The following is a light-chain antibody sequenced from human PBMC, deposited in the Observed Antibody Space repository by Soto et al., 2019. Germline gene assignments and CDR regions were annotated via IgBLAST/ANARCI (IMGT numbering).Light chain of an antibody. J-gene: IGKJ1*01. Sequence: DIQMTQSPSTLSASVGDRVTITCRASQSISSWLAWYQHKPGKAPNLLIYGASTLQSGVPSRFSGSGSGTEFTPTINSLQPDDFATYYCQQYNSDSGTFGQGTKVDIK. CDR2: GAS. V-gene: IGKV1-5*01. CDR3: QQYNSDSGT. CDR1: QSISSW.